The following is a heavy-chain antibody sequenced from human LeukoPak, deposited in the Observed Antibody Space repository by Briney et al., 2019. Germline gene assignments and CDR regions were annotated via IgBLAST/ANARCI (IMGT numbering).Heavy chain of an antibody. V-gene: IGHV4-59*08. CDR2: IYYSGSA. D-gene: IGHD6-19*01. CDR1: GGSISSYY. J-gene: IGHJ4*02. Sequence: SETLSLTCTVSGGSISSYYWSWIRQPPGKGLEWIGYIYYSGSANYNPSLKSRVTISVDTSRNQFSLKLSSVTAADTAVYYCARARGAEAVDYWGQGTLVTISS. CDR3: ARARGAEAVDY.